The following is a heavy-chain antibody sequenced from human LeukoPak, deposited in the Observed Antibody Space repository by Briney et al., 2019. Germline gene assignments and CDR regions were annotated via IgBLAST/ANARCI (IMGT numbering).Heavy chain of an antibody. CDR3: ARGPDYDSSGYYPFDW. V-gene: IGHV4-59*01. D-gene: IGHD3-22*01. J-gene: IGHJ4*02. CDR1: GGSISSYY. CDR2: IYYSGST. Sequence: SETLSLTCTVSGGSISSYYWSWIRQPPGKGLEWIGYIYYSGSTNYNPSLKSRVTISVDTSKNQFPLKLSSVTAADTAVYYCARGPDYDSSGYYPFDWWGQGTLVTVSS.